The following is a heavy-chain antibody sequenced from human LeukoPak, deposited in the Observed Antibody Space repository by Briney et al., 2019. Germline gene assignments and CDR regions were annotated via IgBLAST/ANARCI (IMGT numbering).Heavy chain of an antibody. V-gene: IGHV1-69*05. CDR3: ARLNLDSGGGWYYFDY. J-gene: IGHJ4*02. CDR1: GGTFSSYA. CDR2: IIPIFGTA. D-gene: IGHD2-15*01. Sequence: SVKVSCKASGGTFSSYAISWVRQAPGQGLEWMGRIIPIFGTANYAQKFQGRVTITTDESTSTAYMELSSLRSEDTAVYYCARLNLDSGGGWYYFDYWGQGTLVTVSS.